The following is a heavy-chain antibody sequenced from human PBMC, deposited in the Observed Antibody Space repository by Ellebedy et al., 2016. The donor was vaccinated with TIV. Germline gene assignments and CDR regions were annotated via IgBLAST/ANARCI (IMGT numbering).Heavy chain of an antibody. CDR3: AKAASRGGGWEC. J-gene: IGHJ4*02. CDR2: ISGSGDST. CDR1: GFTFSSYA. Sequence: PGGSLRLSCAGSGFTFSSYAMSWVRQAPGEGLEWVSAISGSGDSTYYADSEKGRFTISRDNSKNTLYLQMNSLRAEDTAVYYCAKAASRGGGWECWGQGILVTVSS. D-gene: IGHD2-15*01. V-gene: IGHV3-23*01.